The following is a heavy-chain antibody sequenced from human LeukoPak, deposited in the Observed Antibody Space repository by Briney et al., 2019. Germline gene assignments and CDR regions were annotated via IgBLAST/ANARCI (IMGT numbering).Heavy chain of an antibody. D-gene: IGHD3-10*01. J-gene: IGHJ4*02. CDR3: TTNYYGSGRFFDY. CDR1: GFTFSNAW. Sequence: GGSLRLSCAASGFTFSNAWMSWVRQAPGKGLEWVGRIKSKTDGGTTDYAAPVKGRFTISRDDSKNTLYLQMNSLETEDTAVYYCTTNYYGSGRFFDYWGQGTLVTVSS. CDR2: IKSKTDGGTT. V-gene: IGHV3-15*01.